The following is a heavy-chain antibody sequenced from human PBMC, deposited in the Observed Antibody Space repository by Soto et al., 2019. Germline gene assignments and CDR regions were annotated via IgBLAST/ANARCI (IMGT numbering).Heavy chain of an antibody. CDR3: AKDRGYCSSTSCYTGYYFDY. Sequence: PGGSLNLSCADSVFTLSSYAMSWVRHALVKVLEWVSAISGSGGSTYYADSVKGRFTISRDNSKNTLYLQMNSLRAEDTAVYYCAKDRGYCSSTSCYTGYYFDYWGQGTLVTVSS. CDR2: ISGSGGST. J-gene: IGHJ4*02. V-gene: IGHV3-23*01. CDR1: VFTLSSYA. D-gene: IGHD2-2*02.